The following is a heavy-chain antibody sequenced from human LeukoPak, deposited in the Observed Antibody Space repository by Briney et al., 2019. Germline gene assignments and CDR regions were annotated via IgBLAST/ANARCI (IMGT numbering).Heavy chain of an antibody. Sequence: SVKVSCKASGGTFSSYAISWVRQAPGQGLEWMGRIIPIFGTANYAQKFQGRVTITADESTSTAYMELSSLRSEDTAVYYCAREPRLRYFDWLPNYFDYWGQGTLVTVSS. CDR3: AREPRLRYFDWLPNYFDY. D-gene: IGHD3-9*01. CDR2: IIPIFGTA. CDR1: GGTFSSYA. J-gene: IGHJ4*02. V-gene: IGHV1-69*13.